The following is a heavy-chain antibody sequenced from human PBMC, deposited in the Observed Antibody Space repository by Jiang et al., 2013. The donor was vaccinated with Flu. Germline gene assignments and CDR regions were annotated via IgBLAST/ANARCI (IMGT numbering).Heavy chain of an antibody. Sequence: GLVKPSETLSLTCTVSGGSISSYYWSWIRQPPGKGLEWIGYIYYSGSTNYNPSLKSRVTISVDTSKNQFSLKLSSVTAADTAVYYCARTYYYGSGRSFDIWGQGTMVTVSS. CDR3: ARTYYYGSGRSFDI. CDR2: IYYSGST. V-gene: IGHV4-59*01. D-gene: IGHD3-10*01. CDR1: GGSISSYY. J-gene: IGHJ3*02.